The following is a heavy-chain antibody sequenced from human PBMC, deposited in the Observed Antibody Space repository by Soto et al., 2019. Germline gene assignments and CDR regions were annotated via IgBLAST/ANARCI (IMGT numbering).Heavy chain of an antibody. Sequence: QLQLQESGSXXVXPXXXXSLTCAVSGGXISSGGYSWSWIRQPPGKGLEWIGYIYHSGSTYYNPSLKSRVTISVDRSKNQFSLKLSSVTXXDTAVXXCXRVPSPWGQGTLVTVSS. CDR3: XRVPSP. CDR1: GGXISSGGYS. J-gene: IGHJ5*02. CDR2: IYHSGST. V-gene: IGHV4-30-2*01.